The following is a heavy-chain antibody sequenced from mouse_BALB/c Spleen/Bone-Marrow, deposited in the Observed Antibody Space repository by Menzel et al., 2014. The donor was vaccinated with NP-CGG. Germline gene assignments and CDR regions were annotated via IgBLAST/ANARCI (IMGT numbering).Heavy chain of an antibody. CDR2: IGGSGSST. J-gene: IGHJ2*01. V-gene: IGHV5-6-3*01. Sequence: EVMLVESGGGLVQPGGSLKLSCAASGFTFSGYGMSWVRQTPDKGLELVATIGGSGSSTYYPDSVKGRFTISRDNARNTLYLQMSSLKSEDTAMYYCARGRDWFDYWGQGTTLTVSS. D-gene: IGHD3-3*01. CDR3: ARGRDWFDY. CDR1: GFTFSGYG.